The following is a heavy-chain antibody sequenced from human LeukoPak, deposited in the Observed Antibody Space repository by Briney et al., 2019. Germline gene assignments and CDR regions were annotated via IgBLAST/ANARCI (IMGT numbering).Heavy chain of an antibody. Sequence: LRLSCAASGFTFSSYAMSWIRQHPGKGLEWIGYIYYSGNTYYTPSLKSRVTMSVDTSKNQFSLNLSSVTAADTAVYYCARRLPSIAALDYWGQGILVTVSS. CDR3: ARRLPSIAALDY. CDR1: GFTFSSYA. CDR2: IYYSGNT. J-gene: IGHJ4*02. V-gene: IGHV4-31*02. D-gene: IGHD2-15*01.